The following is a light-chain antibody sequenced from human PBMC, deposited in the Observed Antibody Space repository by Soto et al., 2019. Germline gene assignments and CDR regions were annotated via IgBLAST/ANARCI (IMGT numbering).Light chain of an antibody. Sequence: EIVMTQSPATLSVSPGERATLSCRASQSVNSLAWYQQKPGQAPRLLIYGVSTRATGIPARFSGSGSGTEFTLPISSLQSEDFAVYYCQQYNKWPRTFGQGTKVAIK. V-gene: IGKV3-15*01. CDR2: GVS. CDR3: QQYNKWPRT. CDR1: QSVNS. J-gene: IGKJ1*01.